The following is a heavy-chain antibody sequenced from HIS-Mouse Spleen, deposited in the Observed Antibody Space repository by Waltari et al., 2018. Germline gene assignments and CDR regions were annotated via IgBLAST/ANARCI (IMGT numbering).Heavy chain of an antibody. CDR2: IYYSGST. V-gene: IGHV4-39*07. J-gene: IGHJ4*02. CDR3: ARDREAAAANRGYFDY. D-gene: IGHD6-13*01. CDR1: GGSFSSSSYY. Sequence: QLQLQESGPGLVKPSETLSLTCTVSGGSFSSSSYYWGWIRQPPGKGLEWIGSIYYSGSTYYNPSLKSRVTISVDTSKNQFSLKLSSVTAADTAVYYCARDREAAAANRGYFDYWGQGTLVTVSS.